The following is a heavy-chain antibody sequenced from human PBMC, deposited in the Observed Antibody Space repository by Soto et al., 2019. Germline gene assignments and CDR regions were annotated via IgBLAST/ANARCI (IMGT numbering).Heavy chain of an antibody. Sequence: ASVKVSCKASGYTFTGYYIHWVRQAPGQGLESMGRINPNSGGTSYAQKFQGRVTMTRGTSISTAYMELSRLRSDDTAVYYCARESDDSVYWGQGTLVTVSS. D-gene: IGHD3-22*01. CDR2: INPNSGGT. J-gene: IGHJ4*02. V-gene: IGHV1-2*06. CDR1: GYTFTGYY. CDR3: ARESDDSVY.